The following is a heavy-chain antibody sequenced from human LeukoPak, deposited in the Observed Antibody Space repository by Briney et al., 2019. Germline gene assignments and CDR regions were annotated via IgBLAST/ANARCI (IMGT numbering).Heavy chain of an antibody. V-gene: IGHV1-69*04. CDR1: GYTFTSYG. J-gene: IGHJ4*02. Sequence: ASVKVSCKASGYTFTSYGISWVRQAPGQGLEWMGRIISNLGTTNRAQKFQDRVTLTADKSTNTAYMELTSLTSDDTAIYYCATTNDGGGYQWGDFFDYWGQGTLVTVSS. D-gene: IGHD3-22*01. CDR3: ATTNDGGGYQWGDFFDY. CDR2: IISNLGTT.